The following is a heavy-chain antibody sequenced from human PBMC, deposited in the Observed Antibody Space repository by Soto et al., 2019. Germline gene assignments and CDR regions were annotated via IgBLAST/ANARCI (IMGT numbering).Heavy chain of an antibody. D-gene: IGHD6-13*01. V-gene: IGHV3-23*01. CDR1: GFTFSSYA. J-gene: IGHJ5*02. CDR3: AKDSFAYSSSWLIPNWFDP. Sequence: GGSLRLSCAASGFTFSSYAMSWVRQAPGKGLEWVSAISGSGGSTYYADSVKGRFTISRDNSKNTLYLQMNSLRAEDTAVYYCAKDSFAYSSSWLIPNWFDPWGQGTLVTVSS. CDR2: ISGSGGST.